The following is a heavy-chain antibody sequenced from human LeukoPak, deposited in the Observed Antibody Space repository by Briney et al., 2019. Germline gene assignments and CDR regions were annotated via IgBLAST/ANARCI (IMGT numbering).Heavy chain of an antibody. CDR1: GFTVSSNY. D-gene: IGHD1-7*01. CDR3: ARETPSKPGTWDY. J-gene: IGHJ4*02. V-gene: IGHV3-53*01. CDR2: IYSGGST. Sequence: GGSLRLSCAASGFTVSSNYMSWVRQAPGKGLEWVSVIYSGGSTYYADSVKGRFTISRDNSKNTLYLQMNSLRAEDTAVYYCARETPSKPGTWDYWGQGTLVTVSS.